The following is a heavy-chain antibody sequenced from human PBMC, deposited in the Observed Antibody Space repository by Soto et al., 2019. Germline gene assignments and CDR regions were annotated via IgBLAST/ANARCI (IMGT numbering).Heavy chain of an antibody. V-gene: IGHV4-59*08. CDR3: ARGRGYSYGLDP. Sequence: PSETLSLTCTVSGDSISSYYWSWIRQPPGRGHEWIGYISYSGTTSYSPSLKSRLAISLDTSKNQFSLRLTSVTAADTAIYYCARGRGYSYGLDPWGQGTLVTVSS. CDR1: GDSISSYY. CDR2: ISYSGTT. J-gene: IGHJ5*02. D-gene: IGHD5-12*01.